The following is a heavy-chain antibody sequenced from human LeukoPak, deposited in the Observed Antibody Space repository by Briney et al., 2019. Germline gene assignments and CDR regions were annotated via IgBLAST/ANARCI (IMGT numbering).Heavy chain of an antibody. CDR3: AREGVTAAGRDAFDI. CDR1: GGTFSSYA. J-gene: IGHJ3*02. Sequence: GASVKVSCKASGGTFSSYAISWVRQAPGQGLEWMGGIIPIFGTANYAQKFQGRVTITTDESTSTAYMELSSLTSEDTAVYCCAREGVTAAGRDAFDIWGQGTMVTVSS. V-gene: IGHV1-69*05. D-gene: IGHD6-13*01. CDR2: IIPIFGTA.